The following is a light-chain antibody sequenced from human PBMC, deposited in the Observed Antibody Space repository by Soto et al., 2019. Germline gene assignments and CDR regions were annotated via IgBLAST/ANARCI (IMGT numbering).Light chain of an antibody. CDR1: SSDVGGYNY. V-gene: IGLV2-8*01. J-gene: IGLJ2*01. CDR2: EVS. CDR3: ASYTGSDTLV. Sequence: QSVLTQPPSASGSPGQSVTISCTGTSSDVGGYNYVSWYQQHPGKAPKLIIFEVSKRPSGVPDRLSGSKSGNTASLTVSGLQVEDEADYYCASYTGSDTLVFGGGTKVTVL.